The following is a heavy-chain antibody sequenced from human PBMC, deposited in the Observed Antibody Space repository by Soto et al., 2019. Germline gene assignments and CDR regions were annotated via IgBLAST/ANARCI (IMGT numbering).Heavy chain of an antibody. V-gene: IGHV3-23*01. J-gene: IGHJ4*02. Sequence: GGSLRLSCAASGFTFSSYAMSWVRQAPGKGLEWVSAISGSGGSTYYANSVKGRFTISRDNSKNTLYLQMNSLRAEDTAVYYCAKDPQSMPAYYFDYWGQGTLVTVSS. D-gene: IGHD2-2*01. CDR1: GFTFSSYA. CDR3: AKDPQSMPAYYFDY. CDR2: ISGSGGST.